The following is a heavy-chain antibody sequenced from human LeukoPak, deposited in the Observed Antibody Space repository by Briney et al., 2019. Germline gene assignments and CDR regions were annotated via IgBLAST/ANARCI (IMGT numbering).Heavy chain of an antibody. CDR3: ARADYGDYGGAFDI. J-gene: IGHJ3*02. V-gene: IGHV3-21*01. CDR2: ISSSSSYI. Sequence: GSLRLSCAASGFTFSSYSMNWVRQAPGKGLEWVSSISSSSSYIYYADSVKGRFTISRDNAKNSLYLQMNSLRAEDTAVYYCARADYGDYGGAFDIWGQGTMVTVSS. CDR1: GFTFSSYS. D-gene: IGHD4-17*01.